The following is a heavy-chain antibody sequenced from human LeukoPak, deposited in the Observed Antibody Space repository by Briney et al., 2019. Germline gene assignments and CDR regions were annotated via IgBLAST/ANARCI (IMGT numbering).Heavy chain of an antibody. J-gene: IGHJ3*02. CDR3: ARPIEYLGQSPDAFDI. CDR1: GGTFSSYA. Sequence: ASVKVSCKASGGTFSSYAISWVRQAPGQGLEWMGGIIPIFGTANYAQKFQGRVTITTDESTSTAYMELSSLRSEDTTVYYCARPIEYLGQSPDAFDIWGQGTMVTVSS. V-gene: IGHV1-69*05. D-gene: IGHD2-2*01. CDR2: IIPIFGTA.